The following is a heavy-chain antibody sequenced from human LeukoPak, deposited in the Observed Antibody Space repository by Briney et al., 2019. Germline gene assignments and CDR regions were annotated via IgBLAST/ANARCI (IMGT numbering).Heavy chain of an antibody. CDR1: GGSITSDY. Sequence: SETLSLTCTVSGGSITSDYWSWIRQPAGKGLEWIGRIFTSGSSTYNPSLKSRVTMSLDTSKNQFSLKLSSVTAADTAVHFCSRGGASDLWGQGTLVTVSS. J-gene: IGHJ5*02. CDR2: IFTSGSS. D-gene: IGHD4/OR15-4a*01. V-gene: IGHV4-4*07. CDR3: SRGGASDL.